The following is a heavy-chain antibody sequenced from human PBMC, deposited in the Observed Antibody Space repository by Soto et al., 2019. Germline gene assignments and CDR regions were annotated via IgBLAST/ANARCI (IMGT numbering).Heavy chain of an antibody. CDR1: GVPVSSNY. J-gene: IGHJ6*03. D-gene: IGHD3-3*01. V-gene: IGHV3-66*01. CDR3: ARGITIFGVVIDYMDV. CDR2: IYSGGST. Sequence: GGSLSLSSTASGVPVSSNYMSWVRQAPGKGLEWVSVIYSGGSTYYADSVKGRFTISRDNSKNTLYLQMNSLRAEDTAVYYCARGITIFGVVIDYMDVWGKGTTVTVSS.